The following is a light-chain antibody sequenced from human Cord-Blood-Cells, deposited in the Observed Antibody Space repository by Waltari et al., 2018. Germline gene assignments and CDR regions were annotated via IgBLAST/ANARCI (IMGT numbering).Light chain of an antibody. CDR2: DVS. Sequence: QSALTQPASVSGSPGQSITISCPGTSSDVGGYNYVSWYQQHPGKAPKLMIYDVSKRPSGVSNRFSGSKSRNTASLTISGLQAEDEADYYCSSYTSSSTWVFGGGTKLTVL. CDR3: SSYTSSSTWV. V-gene: IGLV2-14*01. CDR1: SSDVGGYNY. J-gene: IGLJ3*02.